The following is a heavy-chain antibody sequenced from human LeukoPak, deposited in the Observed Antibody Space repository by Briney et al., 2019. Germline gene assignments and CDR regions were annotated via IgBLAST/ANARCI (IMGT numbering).Heavy chain of an antibody. CDR3: ARAGTTKQWLAQSMRYNWFDP. CDR1: GGSINSYY. D-gene: IGHD6-19*01. CDR2: IYSSGST. J-gene: IGHJ5*02. V-gene: IGHV4-59*01. Sequence: SETLSLTCSVSGGSINSYYWSWIRQPPGKGLEWIGYIYSSGSTNYNPSLKSRVTISVDTSKNQFSLRLSSVTAADTAVYYCARAGTTKQWLAQSMRYNWFDPWGQGTLVTVSS.